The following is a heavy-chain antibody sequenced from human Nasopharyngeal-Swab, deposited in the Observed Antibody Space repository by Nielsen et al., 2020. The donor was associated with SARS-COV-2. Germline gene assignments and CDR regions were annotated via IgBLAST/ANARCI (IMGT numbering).Heavy chain of an antibody. Sequence: SVKVSCKASGGTFSSYAINWVRQAPGQGLEWMGGIIPIFGTANYAQKSQGRVTITADKSTSTAYMELSSLRSEDTAVYYCARARYYDSSGYYYYFDYWGQGTLVTVSS. V-gene: IGHV1-69*06. J-gene: IGHJ4*02. CDR3: ARARYYDSSGYYYYFDY. CDR2: IIPIFGTA. CDR1: GGTFSSYA. D-gene: IGHD3-22*01.